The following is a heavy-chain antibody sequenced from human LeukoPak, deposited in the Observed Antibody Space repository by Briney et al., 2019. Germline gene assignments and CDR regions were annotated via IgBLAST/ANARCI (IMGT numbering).Heavy chain of an antibody. CDR3: ARDWGFQLVYF. CDR1: GYTFTDFA. D-gene: IGHD2-2*02. Sequence: ASVKVSCKASGYTFTDFAIHWVRQAPGQRPEWMGFINGGSGKTKYSQNLQGRVTITRDTSASTVHMELTGLRSEDTAVYYCARDWGFQLVYFWGQGTQVTVSS. V-gene: IGHV1-3*01. CDR2: INGGSGKT. J-gene: IGHJ4*02.